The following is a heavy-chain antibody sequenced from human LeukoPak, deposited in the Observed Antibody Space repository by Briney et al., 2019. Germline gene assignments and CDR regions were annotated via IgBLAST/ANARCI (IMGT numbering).Heavy chain of an antibody. CDR2: IKQDGGQI. CDR3: ARLGARQMLEY. CDR1: GFTFSRYW. D-gene: IGHD4-17*01. V-gene: IGHV3-7*01. Sequence: PGGSLRLSCAASGFTFSRYWMSWVRQAPGKGLEWVANIKQDGGQIYYLESVKGRFTVSRDNAKNSLYLQMNSLRAEDTAVYYCARLGARQMLEYWGQGTLVTVSS. J-gene: IGHJ4*02.